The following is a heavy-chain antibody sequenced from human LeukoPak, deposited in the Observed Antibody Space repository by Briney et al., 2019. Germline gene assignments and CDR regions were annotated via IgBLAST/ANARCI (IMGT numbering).Heavy chain of an antibody. V-gene: IGHV1-2*06. CDR2: INPNSGST. CDR3: ARGYCSGGGCYSVENWFDP. CDR1: GYTFTGYY. D-gene: IGHD2-15*01. Sequence: ASVKVSCKASGYTFTGYYIFWVRQAPGQGLKWMGRINPNSGSTQYAQEFQGRVTTTRDTSISTAYMELSRLRSDDTAVYYCARGYCSGGGCYSVENWFDPWGQGTLVTVSS. J-gene: IGHJ5*02.